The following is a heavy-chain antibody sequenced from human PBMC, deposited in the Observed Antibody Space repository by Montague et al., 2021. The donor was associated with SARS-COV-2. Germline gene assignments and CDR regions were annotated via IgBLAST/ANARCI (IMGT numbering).Heavy chain of an antibody. CDR2: IYYSGST. V-gene: IGHV4-59*08. Sequence: SETLSLTCTVSGDSISRYYRTWIRQPPGKGLEWIGYIYYSGSTNYNPSLKSRVTISVDTSKNQFSLKLSSVTAADTAVYYCARHTSATHSFLDSWGQGTLVTVSS. CDR1: GDSISRYY. CDR3: ARHTSATHSFLDS. J-gene: IGHJ4*02. D-gene: IGHD1-26*01.